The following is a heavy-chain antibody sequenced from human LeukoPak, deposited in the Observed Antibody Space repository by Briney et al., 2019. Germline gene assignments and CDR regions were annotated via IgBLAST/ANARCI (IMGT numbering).Heavy chain of an antibody. V-gene: IGHV3-23*01. CDR2: ISGSGATT. Sequence: GGSLRLSCAASGFTFSSYAMSGVRQAPGKGLEWVSVISGSGATTYYADPVKGRFTISRDNSKNTLYLQMNSLRAEDTAVYYCAKGLIAAAGINWFDSWGQGTLVTVSS. D-gene: IGHD6-13*01. CDR1: GFTFSSYA. J-gene: IGHJ5*01. CDR3: AKGLIAAAGINWFDS.